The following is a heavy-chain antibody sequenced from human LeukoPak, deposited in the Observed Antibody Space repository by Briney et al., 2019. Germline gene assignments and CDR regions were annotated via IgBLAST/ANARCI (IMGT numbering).Heavy chain of an antibody. CDR2: IWSDGSSE. J-gene: IGHJ4*02. CDR3: ARNENSGWGYFDY. CDR1: GVSLSSHG. Sequence: GGSLRLSCVVSGVSLSSHGIHWVRQAPGKGLEWVAFIWSDGSSEYYADSVKGRFTVSRDNSKNTVYLQINGLRVEDTAVYHCARNENSGWGYFDYWGQGTLVTVSS. D-gene: IGHD5-12*01. V-gene: IGHV3-33*01.